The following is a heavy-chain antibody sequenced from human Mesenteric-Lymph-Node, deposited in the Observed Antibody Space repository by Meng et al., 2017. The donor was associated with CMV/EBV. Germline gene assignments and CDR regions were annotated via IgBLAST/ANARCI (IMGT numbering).Heavy chain of an antibody. CDR1: GFTVSSNY. J-gene: IGHJ6*02. CDR3: ARGVVPAAHYEYYYYGMDV. V-gene: IGHV3-53*01. D-gene: IGHD2-2*01. Sequence: GESLKISCAASGFTVSSNYMSWVRQAPGKGLEWVSVIYSGGSTYYADSVKGRFTISRDNSKNTLYLQMNSLRAEDTAVYYCARGVVPAAHYEYYYYGMDVWGQGTTVTLSS. CDR2: IYSGGST.